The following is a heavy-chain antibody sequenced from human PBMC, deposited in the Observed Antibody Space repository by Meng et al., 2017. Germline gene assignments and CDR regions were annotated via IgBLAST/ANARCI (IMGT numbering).Heavy chain of an antibody. J-gene: IGHJ6*02. CDR2: ISSSGSTI. CDR1: GFTFSSYW. CDR3: ARADITMVRGVYSPNYYYYGMDV. Sequence: GESLKISCEASGFTFSSYWMSWVRQAPGKGLEWVSYISSSGSTIYYADSVKGRFTISRDNAKNSLYLQMNSLRAEDTAVYYCARADITMVRGVYSPNYYYYGMDVWGQGTTVTVSS. D-gene: IGHD3-10*01. V-gene: IGHV3-48*04.